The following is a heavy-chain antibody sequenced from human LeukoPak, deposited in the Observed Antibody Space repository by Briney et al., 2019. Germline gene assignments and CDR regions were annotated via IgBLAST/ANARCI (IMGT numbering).Heavy chain of an antibody. Sequence: PSETLSLTCAVYGGSFSGYYWSWIRQPPGVGLEWIGEINHSGSTNYNPSLKSRVTISVDTSKNQFSLKLSSVTAADTAVYYCARASRGTFGYMDVWGKGTTVTVSS. CDR3: ARASRGTFGYMDV. D-gene: IGHD2-2*01. CDR2: INHSGST. V-gene: IGHV4-34*01. J-gene: IGHJ6*03. CDR1: GGSFSGYY.